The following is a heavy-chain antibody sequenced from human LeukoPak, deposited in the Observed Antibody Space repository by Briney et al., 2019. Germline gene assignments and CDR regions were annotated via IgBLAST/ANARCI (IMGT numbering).Heavy chain of an antibody. J-gene: IGHJ4*02. CDR2: ISWNSGSI. Sequence: SLRLSCAASGFTFDDYAMHWVRQAPGKGLEWVSGISWNSGSIGYADSVKGRFTISRDNAKNSLYLQMNSLRAEDTALYYCAKDAYDILTGYLGYWGQGTLVTVSS. CDR3: AKDAYDILTGYLGY. D-gene: IGHD3-9*01. CDR1: GFTFDDYA. V-gene: IGHV3-9*01.